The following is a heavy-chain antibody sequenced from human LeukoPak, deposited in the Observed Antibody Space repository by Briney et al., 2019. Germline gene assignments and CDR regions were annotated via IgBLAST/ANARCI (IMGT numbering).Heavy chain of an antibody. CDR3: AKDPCSGGSCYYFDY. V-gene: IGHV3-23*01. CDR2: ISSGGGSI. J-gene: IGHJ4*02. CDR1: GFTFSSYV. Sequence: GGSLRLSCAASGFTFSSYVMSWVRQAPGKGLEWVSTISSGGGSIYYADSVKGRFTISRDNSKNTLYLQMNSLRAEDTAIYYCAKDPCSGGSCYYFDYWGQGTLVTVSS. D-gene: IGHD2-15*01.